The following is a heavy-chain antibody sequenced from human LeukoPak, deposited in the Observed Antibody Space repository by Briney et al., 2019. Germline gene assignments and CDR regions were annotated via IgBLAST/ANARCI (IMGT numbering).Heavy chain of an antibody. Sequence: GGSLRLSCAASGFTFSSYWMSWVRQAPGKGLEWVSAISGSGGSTYYADSVKGRFTISRDNSKNTLYLQMNSLRAEDTAVYYCAKAPVGVLLWFGELLPLYFDYWGQGTLVTVSS. CDR1: GFTFSSYW. D-gene: IGHD3-10*01. J-gene: IGHJ4*02. CDR2: ISGSGGST. V-gene: IGHV3-23*01. CDR3: AKAPVGVLLWFGELLPLYFDY.